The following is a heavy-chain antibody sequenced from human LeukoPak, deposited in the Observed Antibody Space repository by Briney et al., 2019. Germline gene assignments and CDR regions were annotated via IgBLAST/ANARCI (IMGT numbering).Heavy chain of an antibody. J-gene: IGHJ6*02. D-gene: IGHD1-26*01. V-gene: IGHV3-23*01. CDR2: ISGSGGTT. CDR1: GFTFSSYA. CDR3: AKVGARGYYYYGMDV. Sequence: GGSLRLSCAASGFTFSSYAMSWVRQAPGKGLEWVSAISGSGGTTYYADSVKGRFITSRDNSKNTLYLQMNSLRAEDTAVYYCAKVGARGYYYYGMDVWGQGTTVTVSS.